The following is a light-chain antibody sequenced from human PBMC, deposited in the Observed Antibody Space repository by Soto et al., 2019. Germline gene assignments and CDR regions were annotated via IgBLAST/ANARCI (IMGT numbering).Light chain of an antibody. CDR1: QSLSRW. CDR3: QQYNSYWT. J-gene: IGKJ1*01. CDR2: DAS. Sequence: DIQMTQSPSTLSASVGDRVTITCRASQSLSRWLAWYQQKPGKAPKLLIYDASSLKSGVPSRFSGSGSGTEFTLSISSLQPDYFATYYCQQYNSYWTFGQGTKVEIK. V-gene: IGKV1-5*01.